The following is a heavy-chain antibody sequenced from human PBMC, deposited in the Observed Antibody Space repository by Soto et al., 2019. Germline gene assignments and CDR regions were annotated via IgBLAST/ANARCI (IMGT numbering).Heavy chain of an antibody. CDR1: GFTFSSYG. CDR3: AATRGGVTDDAFDI. V-gene: IGHV3-30*03. Sequence: QVQLVESGGGVVQPGRSLRLSCAASGFTFSSYGMHWVRQAPGKGLEWVAVISYDGSNKYYADSVKGRFTISRDNSKNTLYLQMNSLRAEDTAVYYCAATRGGVTDDAFDIWGQGTMVTVSS. J-gene: IGHJ3*02. D-gene: IGHD2-21*02. CDR2: ISYDGSNK.